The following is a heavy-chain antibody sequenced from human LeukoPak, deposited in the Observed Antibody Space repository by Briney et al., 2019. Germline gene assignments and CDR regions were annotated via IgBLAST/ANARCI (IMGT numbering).Heavy chain of an antibody. CDR2: IYSGGTT. V-gene: IGHV3-66*01. CDR1: GLTVSSDY. Sequence: QPGGSLRLSCAASGLTVSSDYMIWVRKTPGKGLEWVSVIYSGGTTHYADSVKDRFTISRDNSKNTVFLQMDSLRADDSAVYYCARVYSNFWFDPWGQGTLVTVSS. D-gene: IGHD4-11*01. J-gene: IGHJ5*02. CDR3: ARVYSNFWFDP.